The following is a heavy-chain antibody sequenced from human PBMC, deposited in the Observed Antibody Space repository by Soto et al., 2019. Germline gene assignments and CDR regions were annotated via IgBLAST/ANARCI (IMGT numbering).Heavy chain of an antibody. V-gene: IGHV4-59*01. CDR1: GGSISSYY. Sequence: SETLSLTCTVSGGSISSYYWNWIRQPPGKGLEWIGYIYYSGSTNYNPSLKSRVTISVDTSKNQFSLKLSSVTAADTAVYYCARDGPTQRGVDVWGQGTTVTVSS. CDR3: ARDGPTQRGVDV. J-gene: IGHJ6*02. CDR2: IYYSGST. D-gene: IGHD1-26*01.